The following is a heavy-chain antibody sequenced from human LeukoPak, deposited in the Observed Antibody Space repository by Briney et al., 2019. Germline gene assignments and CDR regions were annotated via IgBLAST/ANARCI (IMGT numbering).Heavy chain of an antibody. J-gene: IGHJ6*03. Sequence: GGSLRLSCAVSGFTFSVYGMNWVRQAPGKGLEWLSHISSGGTTIYYADSVKGRFTVSRDNVENSLFLQMNSLRVDDTAVYYCVRDYEVPAAAPDYYYFYYMDVWGTGTTVTVSS. V-gene: IGHV3-48*04. D-gene: IGHD2-2*01. CDR3: VRDYEVPAAAPDYYYFYYMDV. CDR1: GFTFSVYG. CDR2: ISSGGTTI.